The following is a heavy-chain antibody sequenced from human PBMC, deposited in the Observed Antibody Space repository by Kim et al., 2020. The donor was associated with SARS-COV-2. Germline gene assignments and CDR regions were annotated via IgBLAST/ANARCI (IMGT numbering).Heavy chain of an antibody. Sequence: GGSLRLSCAASGFTFDDYTMHWVRQAPGKGLEWVSLISWDGGSTYYADSVKGRFTISRDNSKNSLYLQMNSLRTEDTALYYCAKDRGSSWGTYYYYGMDVWGQGTTVTVSS. CDR1: GFTFDDYT. J-gene: IGHJ6*02. CDR2: ISWDGGST. CDR3: AKDRGSSWGTYYYYGMDV. V-gene: IGHV3-43*01. D-gene: IGHD6-6*01.